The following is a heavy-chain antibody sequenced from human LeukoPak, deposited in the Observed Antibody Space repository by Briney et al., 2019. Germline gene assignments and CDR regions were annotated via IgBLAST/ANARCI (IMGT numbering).Heavy chain of an antibody. CDR1: GYTFTSYY. J-gene: IGHJ4*02. CDR2: INPSGGST. CDR3: AIMCSSTSCPFDH. V-gene: IGHV1-46*01. D-gene: IGHD2-2*01. Sequence: ASVKVSCKASGYTFTSYYMHWVRQAPGQGLEWMGIINPSGGSTSYAQKFQGRVTMTRDMSTSTVYMELSSLRSEDTAVYYCAIMCSSTSCPFDHWGQGTLVTVSS.